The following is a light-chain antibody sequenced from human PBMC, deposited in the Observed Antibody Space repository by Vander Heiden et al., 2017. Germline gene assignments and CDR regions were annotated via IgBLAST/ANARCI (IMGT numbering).Light chain of an antibody. CDR2: KAS. CDR3: RQDNTYPYT. Sequence: DIQMTQSPSTLSASIGDGVTITCRASQSISSWLAWYQQKPGKAPTFLIYKASTLQSGVPSRFSGSGSGTEFTLTISSLQPDDFATYYCRQDNTYPYTFGQGTKMEIK. J-gene: IGKJ2*01. CDR1: QSISSW. V-gene: IGKV1-5*03.